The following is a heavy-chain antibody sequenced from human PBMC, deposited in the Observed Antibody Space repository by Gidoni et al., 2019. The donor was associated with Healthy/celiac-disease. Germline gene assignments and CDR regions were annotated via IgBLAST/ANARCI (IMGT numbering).Heavy chain of an antibody. D-gene: IGHD6-19*01. J-gene: IGHJ4*02. CDR3: ARENGIAVAGYFDD. CDR1: GGSISSGGYS. Sequence: QLQLQESGSGLVKPSQTMSLTCAVSGGSISSGGYSWSWIRQPPGKGLEWIGYIYHSGSTYYNPSLKSRVTISVDRSKNQFSLKLSSVTAADTAVYYCARENGIAVAGYFDDWGQGTLVTVSS. V-gene: IGHV4-30-2*01. CDR2: IYHSGST.